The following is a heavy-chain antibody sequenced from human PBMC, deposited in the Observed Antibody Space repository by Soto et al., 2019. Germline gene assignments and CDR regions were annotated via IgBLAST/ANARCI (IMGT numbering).Heavy chain of an antibody. V-gene: IGHV1-3*01. Sequence: ASVKVSCKASGYTFTSYAMHWVRQAPGQRLEGMGWINAGNGNTKYSQKFQGRVTITRDTPASTAYMELSSLRSEDTAVYCCARDECYGSGCHDAFDIWGQGTMVTVSS. CDR1: GYTFTSYA. J-gene: IGHJ3*02. CDR3: ARDECYGSGCHDAFDI. CDR2: INAGNGNT. D-gene: IGHD3-10*01.